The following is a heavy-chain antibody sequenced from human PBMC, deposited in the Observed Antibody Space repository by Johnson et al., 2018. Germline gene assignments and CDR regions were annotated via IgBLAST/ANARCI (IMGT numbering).Heavy chain of an antibody. CDR2: ISSSSSYI. Sequence: VQLVESGGGLVKXGGSLRLSCAASGFTFSSYSMNWVRQAPGKGLEWVSSISSSSSYIYYADSVKGRFTISRDNAKNSLYLQMNSLSAEETAVYYCARLIVGATNDAFDIWGQGTMVTVSS. V-gene: IGHV3-21*01. CDR3: ARLIVGATNDAFDI. D-gene: IGHD1-26*01. J-gene: IGHJ3*02. CDR1: GFTFSSYS.